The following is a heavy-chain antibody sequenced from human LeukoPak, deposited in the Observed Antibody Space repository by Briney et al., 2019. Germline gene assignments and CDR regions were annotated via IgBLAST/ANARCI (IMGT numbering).Heavy chain of an antibody. Sequence: SETLSLTCAVYGGSFSGYYWSWIRQPPGKGLEWIGEINHSGSTNYNPSLKSRVTISVDTFKNQFSLKLSSVTAADTAVYYCARKEFGVVIPGYYYYYYMDVWGKGTTVTVSS. J-gene: IGHJ6*03. V-gene: IGHV4-34*01. D-gene: IGHD3-3*01. CDR3: ARKEFGVVIPGYYYYYYMDV. CDR1: GGSFSGYY. CDR2: INHSGST.